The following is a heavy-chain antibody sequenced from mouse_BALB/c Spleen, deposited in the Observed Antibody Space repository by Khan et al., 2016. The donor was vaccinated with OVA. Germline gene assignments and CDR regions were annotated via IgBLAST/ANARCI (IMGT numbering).Heavy chain of an antibody. J-gene: IGHJ2*01. Sequence: EGQLQEAGPGLVKPSQSLSLTRTGTGYSITSGYGSQWIPQSPGDNLEWMGYISYSGSTHYYPSLKRRISNTRDTTKNQFLLQLKSVTSEDTATYYCARAARIKYWGQGTTLTVSS. CDR3: ARAARIKY. V-gene: IGHV3-1*02. CDR1: GYSITSGYG. D-gene: IGHD1-2*01. CDR2: ISYSGST.